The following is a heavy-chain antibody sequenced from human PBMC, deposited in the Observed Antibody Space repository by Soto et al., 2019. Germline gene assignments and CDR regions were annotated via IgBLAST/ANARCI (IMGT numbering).Heavy chain of an antibody. CDR1: GYSFTSYW. D-gene: IGHD3-9*01. CDR3: ASGELRYFDWLPSPYYFDY. Sequence: GESLKISCKGSGYSFTSYWIGWVRQMPGKGLEWMGIIYPGDSDTRYSPSFQGQVTISADKSISTAYLQWSSLKASDTAMYYCASGELRYFDWLPSPYYFDYWGQGTLVTVSS. V-gene: IGHV5-51*01. CDR2: IYPGDSDT. J-gene: IGHJ4*02.